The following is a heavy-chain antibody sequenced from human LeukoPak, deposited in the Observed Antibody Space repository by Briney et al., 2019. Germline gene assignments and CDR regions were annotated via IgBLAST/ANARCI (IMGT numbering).Heavy chain of an antibody. J-gene: IGHJ5*01. V-gene: IGHV3-30*02. CDR2: IRFDGTKE. Sequence: PGGSLRLSCAASEFTFSDYGMHWVRQAPGKGLEWVAFIRFDGTKEYYADSVRGRFSISRDNFKNSLYLQLSSLRAEDTAMYYCAKPWFDSDYYPDSWGQGTLVTVSS. CDR1: EFTFSDYG. D-gene: IGHD2-21*02. CDR3: AKPWFDSDYYPDS.